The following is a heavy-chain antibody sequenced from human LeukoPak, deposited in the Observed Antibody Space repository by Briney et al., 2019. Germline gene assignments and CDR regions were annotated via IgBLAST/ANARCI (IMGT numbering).Heavy chain of an antibody. CDR1: GYTFTSYG. D-gene: IGHD3-3*01. J-gene: IGHJ6*02. CDR3: ARDVITIFGVVMSPDGYYYYYGMDV. CDR2: ISAYNGNT. V-gene: IGHV1-18*01. Sequence: ASVKVSCKASGYTFTSYGISWVRQAPGQGLEWMGWISAYNGNTNYAQKLQGRVTMTTDTSTSTAYMELRSLRSDDTAVYYCARDVITIFGVVMSPDGYYYYYGMDVWGQGTTVTVSS.